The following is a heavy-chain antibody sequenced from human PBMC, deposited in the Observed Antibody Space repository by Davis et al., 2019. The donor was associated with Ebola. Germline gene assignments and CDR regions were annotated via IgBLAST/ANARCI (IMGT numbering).Heavy chain of an antibody. J-gene: IGHJ3*02. Sequence: GESLKISCAASGFTFSSYDMHWVRQATGKGLEWVSAIGTAGDTYYPGSVKGRFTISRENAKNSLYLQMNSLRAGDTAVYYCARSRDGYNRTAYDAFDIWGQGTMVTVSS. V-gene: IGHV3-13*01. CDR3: ARSRDGYNRTAYDAFDI. D-gene: IGHD5-24*01. CDR2: IGTAGDT. CDR1: GFTFSSYD.